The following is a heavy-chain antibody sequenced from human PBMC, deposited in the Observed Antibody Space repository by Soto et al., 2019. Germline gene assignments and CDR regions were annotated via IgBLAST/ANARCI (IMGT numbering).Heavy chain of an antibody. CDR2: IKQDGSKK. Sequence: PGGSPRLSCVASGFTFSSYWMSWVRQAPGKGLEWVANIKQDGSKKYYVDSVKGRFTISRDNAKNSLYLEMNSLRAEDTAVYYCARATCSSSTCYAVYFDSWGQGTLVTVSS. D-gene: IGHD2-2*01. CDR3: ARATCSSSTCYAVYFDS. V-gene: IGHV3-7*01. CDR1: GFTFSSYW. J-gene: IGHJ4*02.